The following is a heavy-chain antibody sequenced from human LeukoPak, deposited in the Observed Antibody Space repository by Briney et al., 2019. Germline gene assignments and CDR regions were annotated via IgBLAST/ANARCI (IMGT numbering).Heavy chain of an antibody. CDR3: ARDLLPLFYGDSPYGAPYYYGMDV. V-gene: IGHV3-21*01. D-gene: IGHD4-17*01. CDR2: ISSSSSYI. J-gene: IGHJ6*02. CDR1: GFTFSSYS. Sequence: PGGSLRLSCAASGFTFSSYSMNWVRQAPGKGLEWVSSISSSSSYIYYADSVKGRFTISRDNSKNTLYLQMNSLRAEDTAVYYCARDLLPLFYGDSPYGAPYYYGMDVWGQGTTVTVSS.